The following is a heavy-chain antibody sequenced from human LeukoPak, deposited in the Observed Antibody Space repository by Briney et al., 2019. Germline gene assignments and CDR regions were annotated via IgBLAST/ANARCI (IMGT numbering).Heavy chain of an antibody. CDR1: GFTFSDYY. V-gene: IGHV3-11*01. CDR3: ARLHVKFYCSGGSCYPGH. CDR2: ISGGGSTI. D-gene: IGHD2-15*01. Sequence: GGSLRLSCAASGFTFSDYYMSWIRQAPGKGLEWISYISGGGSTIYYADSVKGRFTISRDNAKNSLYLQMNSLRAEDTAVYYCARLHVKFYCSGGSCYPGHWGQGTLVTVSS. J-gene: IGHJ4*02.